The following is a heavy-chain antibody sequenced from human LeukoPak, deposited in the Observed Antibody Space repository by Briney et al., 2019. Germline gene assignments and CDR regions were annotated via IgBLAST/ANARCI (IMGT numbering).Heavy chain of an antibody. CDR2: ISGSGGST. CDR1: GFTFSSYA. J-gene: IGHJ3*02. D-gene: IGHD3-22*01. Sequence: PGGSLRLSCAASGFTFSSYAMSWVRQAPGKGLEWVSAISGSGGSTYYADSVKGRFTISRDNSKNTLYLQMNSLTVEDTAIYYCAKLISGYYNDAFHIWGQGTVVTVSS. V-gene: IGHV3-23*01. CDR3: AKLISGYYNDAFHI.